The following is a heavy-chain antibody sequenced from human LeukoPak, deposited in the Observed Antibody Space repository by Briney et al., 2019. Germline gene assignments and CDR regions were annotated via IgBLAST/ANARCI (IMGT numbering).Heavy chain of an antibody. CDR3: AKGPYGSGSYYKGYFDY. J-gene: IGHJ4*02. CDR1: GFTFSSYA. CDR2: ISGSGGST. Sequence: PGGSLRLSCAASGFTFSSYAMSWVRQAPGKGLEWVSAISGSGGSTYYADSVKGRFTTSRDNSKNTLYLQMNSLRAEDTAVYYCAKGPYGSGSYYKGYFDYWGQGTLVTVSS. D-gene: IGHD3-10*01. V-gene: IGHV3-23*01.